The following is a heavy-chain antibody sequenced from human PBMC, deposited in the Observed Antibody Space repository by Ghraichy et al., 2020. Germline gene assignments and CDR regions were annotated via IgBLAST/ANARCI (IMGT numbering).Heavy chain of an antibody. CDR2: ISSSSSYT. Sequence: GESLNISCAASGFTFSDYYMSWIRQAPGKGLEWVSYISSSSSYTNYADSVKGRFTISRDNAKNSLYLQMNSLRAEDTAVYYCARDNLVGRSSRDFDYWGQGTLVTVSS. CDR1: GFTFSDYY. D-gene: IGHD2-2*01. CDR3: ARDNLVGRSSRDFDY. J-gene: IGHJ4*02. V-gene: IGHV3-11*06.